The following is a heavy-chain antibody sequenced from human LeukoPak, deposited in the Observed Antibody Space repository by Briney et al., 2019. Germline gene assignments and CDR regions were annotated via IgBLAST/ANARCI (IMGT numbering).Heavy chain of an antibody. J-gene: IGHJ4*02. CDR3: ASRRSSSWYEDY. V-gene: IGHV1-69*05. Sequence: SVKVSCKASGATFSSYAISWVRQAPGQGLEWMGGIIPIFGTANYAQKFQGRVTITTDESTSTAYMELSSLRSEDTAVYYCASRRSSSWYEDYWGQGTLVTVSS. CDR2: IIPIFGTA. CDR1: GATFSSYA. D-gene: IGHD6-13*01.